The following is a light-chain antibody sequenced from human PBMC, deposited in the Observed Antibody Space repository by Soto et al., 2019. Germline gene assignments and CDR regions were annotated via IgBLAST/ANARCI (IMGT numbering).Light chain of an antibody. CDR3: QPYNYWPPT. V-gene: IGKV3-15*01. CDR2: GAS. J-gene: IGKJ4*01. Sequence: EIVLTQSPATLSVAPGERATLSCRASQSVSSDLAWFQQKPGQAPRLLMYGASTRATGIPARFSGRGSGTEFTLTNSSPPVEGFALYHCQPYNYWPPTFGGGTKVEIK. CDR1: QSVSSD.